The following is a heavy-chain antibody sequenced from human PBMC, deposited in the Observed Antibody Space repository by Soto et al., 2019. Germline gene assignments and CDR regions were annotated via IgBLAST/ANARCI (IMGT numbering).Heavy chain of an antibody. CDR1: GFTFSNYA. Sequence: VQLLESGGGLVQPGGSLRLSCAASGFTFSNYAIHWVRQAPGKGLEWVAVISYDGSNKYYTDSVKGRFIISRDNSENTLYLQMSSLRAEDTAVYYCARDYSYQRSMDVWGQGTTVTVSS. D-gene: IGHD2-15*01. CDR2: ISYDGSNK. CDR3: ARDYSYQRSMDV. V-gene: IGHV3-30-3*01. J-gene: IGHJ6*02.